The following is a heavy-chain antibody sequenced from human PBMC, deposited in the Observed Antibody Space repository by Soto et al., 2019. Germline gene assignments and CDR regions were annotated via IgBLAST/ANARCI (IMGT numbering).Heavy chain of an antibody. D-gene: IGHD3-9*01. CDR1: GASISSSSYY. CDR2: MYYSGST. CDR3: ARGYDILTGYFGCFDF. V-gene: IGHV4-39*01. J-gene: IGHJ4*02. Sequence: SETLSLTCSVSGASISSSSYYWGWIRQPPGKGLEWIGSMYYSGSTYYNPSLNSRVTISEDTSKNQFSLKLSSVTAADTAVYYCARGYDILTGYFGCFDFWGQGTLVTVSS.